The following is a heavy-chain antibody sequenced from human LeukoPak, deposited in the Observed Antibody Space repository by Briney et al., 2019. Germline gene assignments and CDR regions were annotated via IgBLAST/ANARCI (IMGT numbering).Heavy chain of an antibody. D-gene: IGHD4-23*01. Sequence: NPGGSLRLSCAVSGLTFSNAWMSWVRQAPGKGLEWVGRIKSITVGGTTEYAAPVKGRFTISRDDSKNTVYLQMNSLKTEDTGVYYCTTGPGNSGYWGQGTLVTASS. CDR1: GLTFSNAW. CDR2: IKSITVGGTT. J-gene: IGHJ4*02. CDR3: TTGPGNSGY. V-gene: IGHV3-15*01.